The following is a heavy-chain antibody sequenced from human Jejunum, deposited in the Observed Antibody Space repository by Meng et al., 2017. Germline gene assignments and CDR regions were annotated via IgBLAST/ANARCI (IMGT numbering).Heavy chain of an antibody. CDR3: ARVNWTSSYWYFDL. D-gene: IGHD1-1*01. CDR2: IYYSGST. V-gene: IGHV4-31*01. Sequence: QGSGPGLVKPSQTLSLTCTGSGASMSSGNYYWTWIRQHPGKGLEWIGYIYYSGSTYYNPSLQSLVTISIDMSENQFSLKLTSVTAADTAVYYCARVNWTSSYWYFDLWGRGTLVTVSS. J-gene: IGHJ2*01. CDR1: GASMSSGNYY.